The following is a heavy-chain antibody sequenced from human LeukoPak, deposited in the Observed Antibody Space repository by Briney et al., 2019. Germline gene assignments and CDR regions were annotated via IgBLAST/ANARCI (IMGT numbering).Heavy chain of an antibody. CDR2: ISSSSSYI. CDR1: GFTFSSYS. J-gene: IGHJ4*02. CDR3: ARETSGWYNQGSLGGGEFDY. V-gene: IGHV3-21*01. Sequence: PGGSLRLSCAASGFTFSSYSMNWVRQAPRKGLEWVSSISSSSSYIYYADSVKGRFTISRDNAKNSLYLQMNSLRAEDTAVYYCARETSGWYNQGSLGGGEFDYWGQGTLVTVSS. D-gene: IGHD6-19*01.